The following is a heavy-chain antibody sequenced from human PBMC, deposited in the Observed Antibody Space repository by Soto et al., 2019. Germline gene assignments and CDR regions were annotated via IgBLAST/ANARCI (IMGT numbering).Heavy chain of an antibody. Sequence: QVQLVESGGGVVQPGRSLRLSCAASGFTFSSYGMHWVRQAPGKGLEGVAVIWYDGSNKYYADSVKGRFTISRDNSKNPLHLQMNSLSAEDTAVYYCARGNWPWSGSCAFDIWGQGTMVTGSS. D-gene: IGHD3-3*01. J-gene: IGHJ3*02. V-gene: IGHV3-33*01. CDR1: GFTFSSYG. CDR2: IWYDGSNK. CDR3: ARGNWPWSGSCAFDI.